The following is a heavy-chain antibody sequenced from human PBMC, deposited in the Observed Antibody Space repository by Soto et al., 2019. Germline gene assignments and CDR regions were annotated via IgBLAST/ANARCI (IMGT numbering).Heavy chain of an antibody. CDR1: GGTFSSYA. V-gene: IGHV1-69*06. CDR3: ARKRPGQYGMDV. J-gene: IGHJ6*02. D-gene: IGHD3-10*01. CDR2: IIPIFGTA. Sequence: QVQLVQSGAEVKKPGSSVKVSCKASGGTFSSYAISWVRQAPGQGLEWMGGIIPIFGTANYAQKFQGRVTITADKSTSTAYMERNSLRSEDTAVYYCARKRPGQYGMDVWGQGTTVTVSS.